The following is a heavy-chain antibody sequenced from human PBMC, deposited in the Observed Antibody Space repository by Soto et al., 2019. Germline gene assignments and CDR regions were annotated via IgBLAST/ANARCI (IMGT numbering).Heavy chain of an antibody. CDR2: FIPMIGTA. D-gene: IGHD5-12*01. Sequence: QVQLVQSGAEVKRPGSSINSSCKASGGTFSIYTVSWVRQAPGQGLEWMGRFIPMIGTANYAQNFQGRVTLSADTSTTQGYTHLSSLAPQDTALYYCARVDVPVAPERHGAFDFWGQGTAVTVS. CDR3: ARVDVPVAPERHGAFDF. CDR1: GGTFSIYT. V-gene: IGHV1-69*08. J-gene: IGHJ3*01.